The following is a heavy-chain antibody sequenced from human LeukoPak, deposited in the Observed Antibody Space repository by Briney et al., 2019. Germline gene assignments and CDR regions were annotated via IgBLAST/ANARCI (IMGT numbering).Heavy chain of an antibody. D-gene: IGHD5-18*01. Sequence: GESLRLSCGASGFSFSNHWMGWVRQAPENGLEWEAIMSQDGSDKYHLDSVKGRFTISRDNAKNTLYLQMNSLRVEDTAVYYCARGDGRGRSDGATWGPGTLVTVSS. CDR3: ARGDGRGRSDGAT. CDR1: GFSFSNHW. J-gene: IGHJ4*02. CDR2: MSQDGSDK. V-gene: IGHV3-7*01.